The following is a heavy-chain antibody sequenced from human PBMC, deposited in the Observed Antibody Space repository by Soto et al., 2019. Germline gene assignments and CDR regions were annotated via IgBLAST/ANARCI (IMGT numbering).Heavy chain of an antibody. CDR1: GGSISSGGHY. Sequence: QVQLQESGPGLVKPSQTLSLTCTVSGGSISSGGHYWSWIRQHPGKGLEWIGNINYSGSTYYNPSLKSRVTISVDTSKNQFSVKLSSVTAAETAGYYCARTGWKAAIDYWGQGTLVTVSS. D-gene: IGHD1-1*01. CDR3: ARTGWKAAIDY. V-gene: IGHV4-31*03. J-gene: IGHJ4*02. CDR2: INYSGST.